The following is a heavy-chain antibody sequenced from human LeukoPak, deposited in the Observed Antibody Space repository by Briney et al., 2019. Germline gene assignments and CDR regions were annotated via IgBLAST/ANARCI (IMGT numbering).Heavy chain of an antibody. J-gene: IGHJ4*02. V-gene: IGHV6-1*01. D-gene: IGHD1-1*01. CDR1: GDSVSSNSAA. CDR2: TYYRSKWST. Sequence: WQTLSLTCAISGDSVSSNSAAWNWIRQSPSRGLEWLGRTYYRSKWSTYYAVSVKSRISINRDTSKNQISLQLNSVTPEDTAVYYCARSTGPIDYWGQGTLVTVSS. CDR3: ARSTGPIDY.